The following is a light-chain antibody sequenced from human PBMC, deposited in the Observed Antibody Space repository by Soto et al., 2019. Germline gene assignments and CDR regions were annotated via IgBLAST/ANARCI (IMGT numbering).Light chain of an antibody. J-gene: IGKJ5*01. CDR2: DAS. CDR1: QGISSA. CDR3: QEFDNYPIT. Sequence: AIQLTQSPSSLSASVGDRVTITCRASQGISSALAWYQQKPGKAPKLLIYDASSLESGVPSRFSGSGSETDFTLTISSLQPEDFATDYCQEFDNYPITLGQGTRLEI. V-gene: IGKV1D-13*01.